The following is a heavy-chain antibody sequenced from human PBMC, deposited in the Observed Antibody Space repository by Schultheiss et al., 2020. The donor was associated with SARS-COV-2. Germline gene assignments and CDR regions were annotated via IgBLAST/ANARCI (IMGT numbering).Heavy chain of an antibody. V-gene: IGHV4-34*09. CDR2: IYYSGST. Sequence: SETLSLTCAVYGGSFSGYYWSWIRQPPGKGLEWIGYIYYSGSTYYNPSLKSRVTISVDTSKNQFSLKLSSVTAADTAVYYCARDYGREGRWLRLVPKGDAFDIWGQGTMVTVSS. CDR1: GGSFSGYY. D-gene: IGHD5-24*01. CDR3: ARDYGREGRWLRLVPKGDAFDI. J-gene: IGHJ3*02.